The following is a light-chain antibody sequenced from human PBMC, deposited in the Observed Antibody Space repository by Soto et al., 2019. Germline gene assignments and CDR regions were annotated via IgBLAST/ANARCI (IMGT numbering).Light chain of an antibody. J-gene: IGLJ1*01. V-gene: IGLV2-23*01. CDR2: EGS. CDR1: SSDVGSYNL. Sequence: QSVLTQPASVSGSPGQSITISCTGTSSDVGSYNLVSWYQQHPGKAPKLMIYEGSKRPSGVSNRFPGSKSGNTASLTISGLQAEDEADYYCCSYAGSSTYVFRTGTKVTV. CDR3: CSYAGSSTYV.